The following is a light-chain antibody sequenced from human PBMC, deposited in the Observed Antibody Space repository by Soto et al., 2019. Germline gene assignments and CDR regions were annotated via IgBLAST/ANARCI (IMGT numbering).Light chain of an antibody. V-gene: IGKV3-15*01. CDR3: QEYHNWPPQYT. J-gene: IGKJ2*01. CDR2: GAS. Sequence: EIVMTQSPASLSVSPGERATISYRASQTVASNVAWYQQKRGQAPRLLIHGASTRATGVSARFSGTGSGTEFTLTISSLQSEDFAVYYCQEYHNWPPQYTFGQGTRLQIK. CDR1: QTVASN.